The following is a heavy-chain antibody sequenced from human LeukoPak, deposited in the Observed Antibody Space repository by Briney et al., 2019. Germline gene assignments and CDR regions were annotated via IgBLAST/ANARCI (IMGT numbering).Heavy chain of an antibody. J-gene: IGHJ4*02. V-gene: IGHV1-2*02. CDR3: SREDY. Sequence: SVKVSCKACGYTFTGYYQHWVRQAPGQGREGVGWINPNSGGTTYAQKFQGRVTMTRHTSISRVYMELSKLTSDDSGVYYCSREDYWGQGTHVTVPS. CDR1: GYTFTGYY. CDR2: INPNSGGT.